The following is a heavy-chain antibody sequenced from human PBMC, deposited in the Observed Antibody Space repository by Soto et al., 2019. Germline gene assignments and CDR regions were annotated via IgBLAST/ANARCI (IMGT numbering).Heavy chain of an antibody. CDR3: ARQLGQYSSSWYAFDI. J-gene: IGHJ3*02. Sequence: GESLKISCKGSGYSFADYWIAWVRQMPGKGLECMGIISPDDFDIRYSPSFRGQDTISADNSISTAYLQWSSLRASDTAIYYCARQLGQYSSSWYAFDIWGQGTMVTVSS. V-gene: IGHV5-51*01. CDR1: GYSFADYW. D-gene: IGHD6-13*01. CDR2: ISPDDFDI.